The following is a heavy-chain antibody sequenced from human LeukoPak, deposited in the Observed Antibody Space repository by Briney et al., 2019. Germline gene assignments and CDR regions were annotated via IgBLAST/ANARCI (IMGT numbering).Heavy chain of an antibody. Sequence: SGTLSLTCTVSGGSISGYYWSWIRQPPGKGLDWIGYVYYRGGGNYNPSLKSRVTISVDTSKNQFSLRLTSVTAADTAVYYCARYADNWFDPWGQGALVTVSS. J-gene: IGHJ5*02. CDR2: VYYRGGG. V-gene: IGHV4-59*08. CDR3: ARYADNWFDP. CDR1: GGSISGYY. D-gene: IGHD2-2*01.